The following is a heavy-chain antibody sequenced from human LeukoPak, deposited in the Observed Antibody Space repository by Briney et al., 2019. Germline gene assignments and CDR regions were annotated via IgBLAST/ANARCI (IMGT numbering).Heavy chain of an antibody. Sequence: GGSLRLSCAASRFTFSSYAMSWVRQAPGKGLEWVSAISGTGGSTYYADSVKGQFTISRDNSKNTLYLQMNSLRADDTAVYYCAKSPGYGDYVGYHFEHWGQGTLVTVSS. CDR2: ISGTGGST. J-gene: IGHJ4*02. CDR3: AKSPGYGDYVGYHFEH. CDR1: RFTFSSYA. D-gene: IGHD4-17*01. V-gene: IGHV3-23*01.